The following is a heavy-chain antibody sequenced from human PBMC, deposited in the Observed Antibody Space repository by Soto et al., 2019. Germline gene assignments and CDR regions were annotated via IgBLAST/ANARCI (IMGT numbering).Heavy chain of an antibody. CDR2: INPKSGGT. CDR3: ARQYIQMATSHFDF. V-gene: IGHV1-2*02. J-gene: IGHJ4*02. D-gene: IGHD5-18*01. CDR1: GYSFSDYY. Sequence: GASVKVSCKASGYSFSDYYIHWVRQAPGQGLEWMGYINPKSGGTDYVQKLQGRVTLTRDTSSSTVYMPLSSLTSDDTAVYFCARQYIQMATSHFDFWGQGTQVTVSS.